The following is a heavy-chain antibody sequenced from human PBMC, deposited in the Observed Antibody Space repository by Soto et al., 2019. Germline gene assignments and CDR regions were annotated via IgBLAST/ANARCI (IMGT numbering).Heavy chain of an antibody. D-gene: IGHD1-7*01. V-gene: IGHV1-3*01. Sequence: ASVKVSCKASGYTFTSYAMHWVRQAPGQRLEWMGWINAGNGNTKYSQKFQGRVTITRDTSASTAYMELSSLRSEDTAVYYCARYRTLITGTILFQHWGQGTLVIVSS. J-gene: IGHJ1*01. CDR3: ARYRTLITGTILFQH. CDR1: GYTFTSYA. CDR2: INAGNGNT.